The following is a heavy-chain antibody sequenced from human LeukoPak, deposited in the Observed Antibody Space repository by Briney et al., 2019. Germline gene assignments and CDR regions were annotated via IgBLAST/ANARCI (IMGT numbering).Heavy chain of an antibody. CDR3: ARAPTLLNWFDP. D-gene: IGHD2-21*01. J-gene: IGHJ5*02. CDR2: ISAYNDNT. V-gene: IGHV1-18*01. Sequence: ASVKVSCKASGYTFTSYGISWVRQAPGQGLEWMGWISAYNDNTNYAQKLQGRVTMTTDTPTSTAYMELRSLRSDDTAVYYCARAPTLLNWFDPWGQGTLVTVSS. CDR1: GYTFTSYG.